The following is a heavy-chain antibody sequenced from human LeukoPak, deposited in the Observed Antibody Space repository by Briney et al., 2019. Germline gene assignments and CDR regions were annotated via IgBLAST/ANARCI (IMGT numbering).Heavy chain of an antibody. D-gene: IGHD1-14*01. Sequence: PGGSLRLSCAVSGFTFSSYGMHWVRQAPGKGLEWVAVISYDGSNKYYADSVNGRFTISRDNSKNTLYLQMNSLRAEDTAVYYCATLPTSLTPFDYWGQGTLVTVSS. V-gene: IGHV3-30*03. CDR3: ATLPTSLTPFDY. CDR2: ISYDGSNK. CDR1: GFTFSSYG. J-gene: IGHJ4*02.